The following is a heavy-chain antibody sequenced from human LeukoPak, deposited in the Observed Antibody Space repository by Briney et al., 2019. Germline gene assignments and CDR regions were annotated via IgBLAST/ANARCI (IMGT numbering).Heavy chain of an antibody. CDR2: ISSTSSYI. CDR1: GFTFSIYS. J-gene: IGHJ6*03. Sequence: GGSLRLSCAASGFTFSIYSVTWVRQAPGKGLEWVASISSTSSYIYYADSVRGQFTISRDNSKNTLYLQMNSLRAEDTAVYYCAKDGRRYFDWLSSFGYYYYYMDVWGKGTTVTVSS. CDR3: AKDGRRYFDWLSSFGYYYYYMDV. D-gene: IGHD3-9*01. V-gene: IGHV3-21*04.